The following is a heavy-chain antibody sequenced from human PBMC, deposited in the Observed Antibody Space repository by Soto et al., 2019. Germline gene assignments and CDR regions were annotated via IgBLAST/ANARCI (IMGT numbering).Heavy chain of an antibody. CDR1: GGTFSSYA. D-gene: IGHD2-2*01. Sequence: SVKVSCPASGGTFSSYAISWVRQAPGQGLEWMGGIIPIFGTANYAQKFQGRVTITADESTSTAYMELSSLRSEDTAVDDCARDTIVVVPAAQGAQYFYGRDVGRQ. J-gene: IGHJ6*02. CDR3: ARDTIVVVPAAQGAQYFYGRDV. CDR2: IIPIFGTA. V-gene: IGHV1-69*13.